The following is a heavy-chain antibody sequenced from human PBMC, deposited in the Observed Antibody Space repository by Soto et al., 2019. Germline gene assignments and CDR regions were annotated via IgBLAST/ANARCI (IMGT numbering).Heavy chain of an antibody. CDR2: ISGSGGST. CDR3: ANPTRGIRIEGFDY. J-gene: IGHJ4*02. Sequence: GGSLRLSCAASGFTFSSYAMSWVRQAPGKGLEWVSAISGSGGSTYYADSVKGRFTISRDNSKNTLYLQMNSLRVEDTAVYYCANPTRGIRIEGFDYWGQGTLVTVSS. D-gene: IGHD3-10*01. V-gene: IGHV3-23*01. CDR1: GFTFSSYA.